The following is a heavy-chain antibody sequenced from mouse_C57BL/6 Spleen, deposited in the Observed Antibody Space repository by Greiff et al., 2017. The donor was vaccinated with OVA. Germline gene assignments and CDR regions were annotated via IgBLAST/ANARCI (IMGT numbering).Heavy chain of an antibody. CDR3: ASRTGTGFAY. CDR1: GYTFTDYY. J-gene: IGHJ3*01. CDR2: INPYNGGT. Sequence: DVQLQESGPVLVKPGASVKMSCKASGYTFTDYYMNWVKQSHGKSLEWIGVINPYNGGTSYNQKFKGKATLTVDKSSSTAYMELNSLTSEDSAVYYCASRTGTGFAYWGQGTLVTVSA. D-gene: IGHD4-1*01. V-gene: IGHV1-19*01.